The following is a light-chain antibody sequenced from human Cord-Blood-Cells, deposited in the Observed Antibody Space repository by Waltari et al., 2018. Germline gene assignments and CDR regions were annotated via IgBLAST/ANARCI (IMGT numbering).Light chain of an antibody. CDR2: GAS. CDR1: QSVSSSY. Sequence: EIVLTQSPGTLSLSPGARATLSCRASQSVSSSYLAWYQQKPGQAPRLLIYGASSRATGIPDRFSGSGSGTDFTLTISRLEPEYFAVYYCQQYGSSPPWTFGQGTKVEIK. V-gene: IGKV3-20*01. CDR3: QQYGSSPPWT. J-gene: IGKJ1*01.